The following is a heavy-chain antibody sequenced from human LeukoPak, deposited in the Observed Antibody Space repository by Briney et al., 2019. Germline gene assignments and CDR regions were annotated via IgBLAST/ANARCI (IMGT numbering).Heavy chain of an antibody. V-gene: IGHV4-4*07. D-gene: IGHD4-17*01. CDR1: GNSFGDYY. CDR3: TRDTGTTGEVKFDP. Sequence: SETLSLTCTVSGNSFGDYYWSWIRQPAGKGLEWIGRIYTSGSTTYNPSLKSRVTMSVDTFKSQFSLNLMSVTAADTAVYYCTRDTGTTGEVKFDPWGQGTLVTVSS. CDR2: IYTSGST. J-gene: IGHJ5*02.